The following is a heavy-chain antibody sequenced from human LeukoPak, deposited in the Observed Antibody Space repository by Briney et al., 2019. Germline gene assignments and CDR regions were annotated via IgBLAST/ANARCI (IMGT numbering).Heavy chain of an antibody. J-gene: IGHJ4*02. CDR1: GSTFPNYG. CDR2: IIAHNGNT. CDR3: ARVSYGGNYFDY. Sequence: ASVTVSCKASGSTFPNYGITWVRQAPGQGLEWMGWIIAHNGNTDYAQNLQGRVTMTTETSTSTAYMELRSLRSDDTAVYYCARVSYGGNYFDYWGQGTLVTVTS. V-gene: IGHV1-18*01. D-gene: IGHD4-23*01.